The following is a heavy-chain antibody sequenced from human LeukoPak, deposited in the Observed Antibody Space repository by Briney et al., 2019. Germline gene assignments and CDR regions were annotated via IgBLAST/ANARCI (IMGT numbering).Heavy chain of an antibody. CDR1: GYTFTSYD. J-gene: IGHJ4*02. D-gene: IGHD1-26*01. V-gene: IGHV1-8*03. CDR3: ARGRMGAKGDFDY. Sequence: ASVKVSCKASGYTFTSYDINWVRQATGQGLEWMGWVNPNSGNTGYAQKFRGRVTITRNTSISTAYMELSSLRSEDTAVYYCARGRMGAKGDFDYWGQGTLVTVSS. CDR2: VNPNSGNT.